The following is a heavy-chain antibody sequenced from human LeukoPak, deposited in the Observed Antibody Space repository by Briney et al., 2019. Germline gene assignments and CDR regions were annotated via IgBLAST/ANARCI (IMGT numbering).Heavy chain of an antibody. Sequence: PSETLSLTCAVYGGSFSGYYWSWIRQPPGKGLEWIGEINHSGSTNYNPSLKSRVTISVDTSRNQFSLKLSSVTAADTAVYYCARGRYWGQGTLVTVSS. CDR1: GGSFSGYY. CDR3: ARGRY. V-gene: IGHV4-34*01. J-gene: IGHJ4*02. CDR2: INHSGST.